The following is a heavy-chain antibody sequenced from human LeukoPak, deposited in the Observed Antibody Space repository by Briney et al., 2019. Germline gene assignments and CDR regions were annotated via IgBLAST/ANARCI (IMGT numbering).Heavy chain of an antibody. V-gene: IGHV3-23*01. CDR2: ITGSGGST. J-gene: IGHJ4*02. Sequence: GGSLRLSCAASGFTFSSCAMNWVRQAPGKWLEWVSVITGSGGSTYYADSVKGRFTISRDNSKNTLSLQMNSLRAEDTAVYYCAKGRLDGMGLLDYWGQGTLVTVSS. CDR3: AKGRLDGMGLLDY. CDR1: GFTFSSCA. D-gene: IGHD5-24*01.